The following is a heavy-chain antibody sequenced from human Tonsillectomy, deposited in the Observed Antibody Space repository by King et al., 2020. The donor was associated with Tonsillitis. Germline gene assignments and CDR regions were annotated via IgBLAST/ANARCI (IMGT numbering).Heavy chain of an antibody. CDR3: ARASVPTYYYGSDTLIAFFLDY. CDR2: IKQDGSEK. J-gene: IGHJ4*02. CDR1: GFTFSNYW. D-gene: IGHD3-10*01. V-gene: IGHV3-7*04. Sequence: VQLVESGGGLVQPGGSLRLSCVASGFTFSNYWMSWVRQAPGKGLEWVANIKQDGSEKYYVDSVKGRFTISRDNAKNSLYLQMNSLRVEDTAVYYCARASVPTYYYGSDTLIAFFLDYWGQGALVTVSS.